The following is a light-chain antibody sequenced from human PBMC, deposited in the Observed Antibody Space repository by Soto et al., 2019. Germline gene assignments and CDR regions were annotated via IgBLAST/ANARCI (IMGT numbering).Light chain of an antibody. J-gene: IGKJ2*01. CDR3: QQFGGSPLYT. V-gene: IGKV3-20*01. CDR2: GTS. CDR1: QSVSSSY. Sequence: EVILTQSPGTLSLSPGERATLSCRASQSVSSSYLAWYQQKPGQAPGLLIYGTSNRATGIPDRFSGSGSGTDFTLTISRLGPEDFAVYYCQQFGGSPLYTFGQGTKLEIK.